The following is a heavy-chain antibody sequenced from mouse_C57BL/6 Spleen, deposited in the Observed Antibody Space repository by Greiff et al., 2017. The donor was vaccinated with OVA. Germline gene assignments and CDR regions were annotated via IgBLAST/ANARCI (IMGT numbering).Heavy chain of an antibody. D-gene: IGHD3-2*02. CDR2: ISSGGSYT. V-gene: IGHV5-6*01. CDR3: ARHEGQLRLPWFAY. Sequence: EVKVVESGGDLVKPGGSLKLSCAASGFTFSSYGMSWVRQTPVKRLEWVATISSGGSYTYYPDSVKGRFTISRDNAKHTLYRQMSSLKSEDTAMYYCARHEGQLRLPWFAYWGQGTLVTVSA. CDR1: GFTFSSYG. J-gene: IGHJ3*01.